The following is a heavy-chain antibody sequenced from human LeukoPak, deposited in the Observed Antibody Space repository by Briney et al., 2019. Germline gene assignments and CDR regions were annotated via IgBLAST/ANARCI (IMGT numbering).Heavy chain of an antibody. Sequence: SETLSLTCAVYGGSFSGYYWSWIRQPPGKGLEWIGEINHSGGTNYNPSLKSRVTISVDTSKNQFSLKLSSVTAADTAVYYCARGRVVVPAANFPFDYWGQGTLVTVSS. V-gene: IGHV4-34*01. CDR1: GGSFSGYY. J-gene: IGHJ4*02. D-gene: IGHD2-2*01. CDR3: ARGRVVVPAANFPFDY. CDR2: INHSGGT.